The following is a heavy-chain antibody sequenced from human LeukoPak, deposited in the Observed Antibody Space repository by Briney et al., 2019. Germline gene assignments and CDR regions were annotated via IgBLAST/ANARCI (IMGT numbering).Heavy chain of an antibody. CDR2: ISGSGGST. V-gene: IGHV3-23*01. J-gene: IGHJ4*02. CDR3: XXXXXYYYDSSGYYLL. D-gene: IGHD3-22*01. CDR1: GFTFSSYA. Sequence: GGSLRLSCAASGFTFSSYAMSWVRQAPGKGLEWVSAISGSGGSTYYADSVKGRFTISRDNSKNTLYLQMNSLRAEDTAVYSXXXXXXYYYDSSGYYLLWGQGTLVTVSS.